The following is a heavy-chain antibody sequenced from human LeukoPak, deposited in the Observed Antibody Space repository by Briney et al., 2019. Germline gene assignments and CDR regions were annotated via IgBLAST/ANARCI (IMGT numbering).Heavy chain of an antibody. V-gene: IGHV1-2*02. Sequence: ASVKVSCKAFGYTFNANYLHWERQAPGQGLEWMGWINPNNPGTNSARKFQGRVTMTTDTSISTVYMELNSLSSDDTAVYFCARVRDFSNSPFNWFDAWGQGTLVTVSS. CDR1: GYTFNANY. CDR2: INPNNPGT. J-gene: IGHJ5*02. D-gene: IGHD4-4*01. CDR3: ARVRDFSNSPFNWFDA.